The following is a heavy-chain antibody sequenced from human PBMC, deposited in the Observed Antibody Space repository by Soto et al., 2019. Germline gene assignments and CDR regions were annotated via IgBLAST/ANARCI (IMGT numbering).Heavy chain of an antibody. D-gene: IGHD6-13*01. V-gene: IGHV3-30*18. CDR3: AKEYSSSWYREYFQH. CDR2: ISYDGSNK. Sequence: GGSLRLSCAASGFTFSSYGMHWVRQAPGKGLEWVAVISYDGSNKYYADSVKGRFTISRDNSKNTLYLQMNSLRAEDTAVYYCAKEYSSSWYREYFQHWGQGTLVTVS. J-gene: IGHJ1*01. CDR1: GFTFSSYG.